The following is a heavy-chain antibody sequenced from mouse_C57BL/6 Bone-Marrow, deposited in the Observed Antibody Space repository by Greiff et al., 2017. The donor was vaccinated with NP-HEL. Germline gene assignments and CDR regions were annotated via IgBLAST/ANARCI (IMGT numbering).Heavy chain of an antibody. CDR3: VRHYYGSSYGFAY. D-gene: IGHD1-1*01. CDR2: IRSKSNNYAT. V-gene: IGHV10-1*01. Sequence: KVEESGGGLVQPKGSLKLSCAASGFSFNTYAMNWVRQAPGTGLEWVARIRSKSNNYATYYADSVKDRFTISRDDSESMLYLQMNNLKTEDTAMYYCVRHYYGSSYGFAYWGQGTLVTVSA. CDR1: GFSFNTYA. J-gene: IGHJ3*01.